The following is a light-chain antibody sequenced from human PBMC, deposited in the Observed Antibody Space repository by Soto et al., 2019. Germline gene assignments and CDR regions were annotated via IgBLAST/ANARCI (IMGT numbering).Light chain of an antibody. CDR3: QQRKSYPIT. V-gene: IGKV1-9*01. J-gene: IGKJ5*01. Sequence: DIQLTQSPSFLSASVGDRVTITCRASQDINTYLAWYQQKPGKAPKLLIFAASTLQNGVPPRFSGSGSGTEFTVTITSLQPEDFANYYCQQRKSYPITFGQGTRLEIK. CDR2: AAS. CDR1: QDINTY.